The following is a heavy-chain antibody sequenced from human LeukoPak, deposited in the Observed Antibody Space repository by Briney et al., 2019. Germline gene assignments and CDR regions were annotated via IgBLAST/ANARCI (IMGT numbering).Heavy chain of an antibody. CDR1: GGSISSYY. V-gene: IGHV4-59*01. D-gene: IGHD4-17*01. J-gene: IGHJ2*01. CDR3: ARASTVTTSWYFDL. Sequence: PSETLSLTCTVSGGSISSYYWSWIRQPPGKGLEWIGYIYYSGSTNYNPSLKSRVTISVDTSKNQFSLKLSSVTAADTAVYYCARASTVTTSWYFDLWGRGTLVTVSS. CDR2: IYYSGST.